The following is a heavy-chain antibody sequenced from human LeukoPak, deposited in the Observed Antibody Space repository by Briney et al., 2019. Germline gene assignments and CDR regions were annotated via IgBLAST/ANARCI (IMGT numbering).Heavy chain of an antibody. CDR3: ARTTGDSWESLDV. D-gene: IGHD7-27*01. V-gene: IGHV4-61*01. CDR2: IYYSGST. Sequence: SGTLSLTCTVSGGSVSSGSYYWSWIRQPPGKGLEWIGYIYYSGSTNYNPSLKSRVTISVDTSKNQFSLELSSVTAADTAVYYCARTTGDSWESLDVWGQGTTVTVSS. J-gene: IGHJ6*02. CDR1: GGSVSSGSYY.